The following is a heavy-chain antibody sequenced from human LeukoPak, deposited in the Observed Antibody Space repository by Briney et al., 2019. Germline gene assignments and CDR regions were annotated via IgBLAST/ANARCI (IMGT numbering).Heavy chain of an antibody. D-gene: IGHD6-13*01. V-gene: IGHV3-48*03. Sequence: GGSLRLSCAASGFTFSTYEMNWVRQAPGKGLEWVSYISNSDDTKKYAESVKGRFTISRNNTQKSLYLQMNSLRAEDTAVYYCARVGYSSSWHTGSAFDIWGQGTMVTGSS. CDR1: GFTFSTYE. J-gene: IGHJ3*02. CDR3: ARVGYSSSWHTGSAFDI. CDR2: ISNSDDTK.